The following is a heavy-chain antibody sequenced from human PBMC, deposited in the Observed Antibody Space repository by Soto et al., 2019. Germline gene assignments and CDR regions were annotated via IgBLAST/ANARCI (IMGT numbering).Heavy chain of an antibody. CDR1: GFTFNTYS. Sequence: GGSLRLSCAASGFTFNTYSLHWVRQAPGKGLEWVSYISSSSSVIFYADSVKGRFTISRDNAKNSLYLQMNNLRAEDTAIYYCARDLGFSYAVYFDYWGQGTPVTVSS. CDR2: ISSSSSVI. D-gene: IGHD1-20*01. V-gene: IGHV3-48*01. CDR3: ARDLGFSYAVYFDY. J-gene: IGHJ4*02.